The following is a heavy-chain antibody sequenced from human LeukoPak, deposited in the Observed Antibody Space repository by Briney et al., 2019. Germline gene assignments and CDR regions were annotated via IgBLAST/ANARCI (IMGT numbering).Heavy chain of an antibody. CDR2: IYYSRST. V-gene: IGHV4-39*01. D-gene: IGHD4-11*01. Sequence: SETLSLTCTISGSSISSSRYYWGWIRQPPGKGLEWIGSIYYSRSTYYNPSLKSRVTISVDTSKNQFSLKLSSVTAADTAVYYCARSYSNYVYYYYYMDVWGKGTTVTVSS. J-gene: IGHJ6*03. CDR1: GSSISSSRYY. CDR3: ARSYSNYVYYYYYMDV.